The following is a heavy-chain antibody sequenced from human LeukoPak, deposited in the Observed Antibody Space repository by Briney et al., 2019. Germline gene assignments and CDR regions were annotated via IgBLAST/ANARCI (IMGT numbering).Heavy chain of an antibody. D-gene: IGHD1-26*01. CDR3: ARDPCGSINCPLRY. Sequence: SETLSLTCAVFCGSLSGSYCNWIRQTPGKGLEWIGEINHSGRTNYNSSLKSRVTISVDTSKNQFSLKLISVTAADTAVYYCARDPCGSINCPLRYWGQGTQVTVSS. J-gene: IGHJ4*02. V-gene: IGHV4-34*01. CDR2: INHSGRT. CDR1: CGSLSGSY.